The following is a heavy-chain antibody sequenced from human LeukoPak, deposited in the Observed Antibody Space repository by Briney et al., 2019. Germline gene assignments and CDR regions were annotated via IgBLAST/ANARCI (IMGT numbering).Heavy chain of an antibody. D-gene: IGHD3-22*01. V-gene: IGHV1-69*05. CDR3: ARDKARHDSSGYYSA. J-gene: IGHJ5*02. CDR1: GGTFSSYA. CDR2: IIPIFGTA. Sequence: SVKVSCKASGGTFSSYAISWVRQAPGHGLEWMGGIIPIFGTANYAQKFQGRVTITTDESTSTAYMELSSLRSEDTAVYYCARDKARHDSSGYYSAWGQGTLVTVSS.